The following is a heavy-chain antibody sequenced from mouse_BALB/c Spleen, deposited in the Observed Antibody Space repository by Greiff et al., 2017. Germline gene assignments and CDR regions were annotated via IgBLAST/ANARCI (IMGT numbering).Heavy chain of an antibody. J-gene: IGHJ3*01. CDR2: IWAGGST. Sequence: VKLMESGPGLVAPSQSLSITCTVSGFSLTSYGVHWVRQPPGKGLEWLGVIWAGGSTNYNSALMSRLSISKDNSKSQVFLKMNSLQTDDTAMYYCAREGRFAYWGQGTLVTVSA. CDR3: AREGRFAY. V-gene: IGHV2-9*02. CDR1: GFSLTSYG.